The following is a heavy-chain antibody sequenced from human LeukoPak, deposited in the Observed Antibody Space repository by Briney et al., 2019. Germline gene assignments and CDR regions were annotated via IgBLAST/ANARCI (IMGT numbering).Heavy chain of an antibody. CDR3: AKLLMGYCSGGSCYPFDY. V-gene: IGHV3-23*01. CDR2: ISGSGGST. D-gene: IGHD2-15*01. CDR1: GFTVSSNY. J-gene: IGHJ4*02. Sequence: GGSLRLSCAASGFTVSSNYMSWVRQAPGKGLEWVSAISGSGGSTYYADSVKGRFTISRDNSKNTLYLQMNSLRAEDTAVYYCAKLLMGYCSGGSCYPFDYWGQGTLVTVPS.